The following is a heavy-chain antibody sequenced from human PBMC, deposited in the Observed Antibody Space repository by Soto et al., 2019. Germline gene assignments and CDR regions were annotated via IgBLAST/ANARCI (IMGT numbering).Heavy chain of an antibody. CDR2: IWYDGSNK. J-gene: IGHJ3*02. CDR1: GFTFSSYG. V-gene: IGHV3-33*01. CDR3: ARVVPSKGDAFDI. Sequence: GGSLRLSCAASGFTFSSYGMHWVRQAPGKGLEWVAVIWYDGSNKYYADSVKGRFTISRDNSKNTLYLQMNSLRAEDTAVYYCARVVPSKGDAFDIWGQGTMVTVSS.